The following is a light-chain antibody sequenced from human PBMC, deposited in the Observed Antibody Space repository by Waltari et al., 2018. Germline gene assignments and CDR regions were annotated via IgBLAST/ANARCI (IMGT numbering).Light chain of an antibody. V-gene: IGLV2-8*01. J-gene: IGLJ2*01. CDR3: SSYAGSNFVV. CDR1: SSDVGGYNY. Sequence: QSALAQPPSASGSPGQSVTISCTGTSSDVGGYNYVSWYQQHPGKAPKLMIYEVSKRPSGVPDRFSGSKSGNTASRTVSGLQAEDEAAYYCSSYAGSNFVVFGGGTKVTVL. CDR2: EVS.